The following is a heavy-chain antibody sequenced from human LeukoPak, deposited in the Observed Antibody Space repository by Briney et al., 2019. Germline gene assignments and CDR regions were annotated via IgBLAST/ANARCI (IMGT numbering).Heavy chain of an antibody. J-gene: IGHJ6*03. CDR2: INHSGST. D-gene: IGHD4-17*01. Sequence: SETLSLTCAVYGGSFSGYYWSWIRQPPGKGLEWIGEINHSGSTYYNPSLKSRVTISVDTSKNQFSLKLSSVTAADTAVYYCARDGLYGAHYYYYMDVWGKGTTVTVSS. CDR3: ARDGLYGAHYYYYMDV. V-gene: IGHV4-34*01. CDR1: GGSFSGYY.